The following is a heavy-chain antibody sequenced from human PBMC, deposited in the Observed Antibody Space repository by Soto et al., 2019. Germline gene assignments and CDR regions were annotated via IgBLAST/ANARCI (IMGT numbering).Heavy chain of an antibody. D-gene: IGHD6-25*01. CDR2: IIPIFGTA. V-gene: IGHV1-69*12. CDR1: GGTFSSYA. CDR3: ARQGAALRDYYYGMDV. J-gene: IGHJ6*02. Sequence: QVQLVQSGAEVKKPGSSVKVSCKASGGTFSSYAISWVRQAPGQGLEGMGGIIPIFGTANYAQKFQGRVTITADESTSTAYMELSSLRSEDTAVYYCARQGAALRDYYYGMDVWGQGTTVTVSS.